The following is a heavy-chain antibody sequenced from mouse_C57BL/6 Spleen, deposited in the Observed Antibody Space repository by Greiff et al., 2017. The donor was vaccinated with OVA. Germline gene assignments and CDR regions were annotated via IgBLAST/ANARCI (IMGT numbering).Heavy chain of an antibody. Sequence: EVQLQQSVAELVRPGASVKLSCTASGFNIKNTYMHWVKQRPEQGLEWIGRIDPANGNTKYAPKFQGKATITADTSSNTAYLQLSSLTSEDTAIYYCAGVITTVVATNYFDYWGQGTTLTVSS. J-gene: IGHJ2*01. CDR3: AGVITTVVATNYFDY. CDR1: GFNIKNTY. D-gene: IGHD1-1*01. V-gene: IGHV14-3*01. CDR2: IDPANGNT.